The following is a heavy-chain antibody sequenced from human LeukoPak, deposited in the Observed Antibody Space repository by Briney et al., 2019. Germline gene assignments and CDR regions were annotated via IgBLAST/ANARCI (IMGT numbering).Heavy chain of an antibody. J-gene: IGHJ3*02. CDR3: ARDKGELPAYAFDI. V-gene: IGHV1-46*01. Sequence: ASVKVSCKASGYTFTSYYMHWVRQAPGQGLEWMGIINPSGGSTNYAQKFQGRVTITADKSTSTAYMELSSLRSEDTAVYYCARDKGELPAYAFDIWGQGTMVTVSS. CDR1: GYTFTSYY. CDR2: INPSGGST. D-gene: IGHD1-26*01.